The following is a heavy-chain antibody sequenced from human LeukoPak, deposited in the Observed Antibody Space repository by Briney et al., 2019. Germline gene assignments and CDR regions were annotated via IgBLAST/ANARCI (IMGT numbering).Heavy chain of an antibody. Sequence: SETLSLTCTVSGGSISSYYWSWIRQPPGKGLEWIGYIHYSGSTNYNPSLKSRVTISVDTSKNQFSLKLSSVTAADTAVYYCARGTRFYYDSSGYYYPPGFDYWGQGTLVTVSS. V-gene: IGHV4-59*01. CDR3: ARGTRFYYDSSGYYYPPGFDY. CDR1: GGSISSYY. J-gene: IGHJ4*02. D-gene: IGHD3-22*01. CDR2: IHYSGST.